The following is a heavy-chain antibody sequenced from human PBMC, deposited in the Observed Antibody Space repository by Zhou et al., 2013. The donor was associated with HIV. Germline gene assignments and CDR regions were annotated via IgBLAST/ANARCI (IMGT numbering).Heavy chain of an antibody. V-gene: IGHV1-2*02. CDR3: ARDSQIQLWELDY. Sequence: QVHLVQSGAEVKKPGASVKVSCKASGYTFTGYNMHWVRQAPGQGLEWMGWINPNNGAIKYAQKFQGRVTMTRDTSVNTAYMELSRLTSDDTAVYYCARDSQIQLWELDYWGQGTLVTVSS. J-gene: IGHJ4*02. CDR1: GYTFTGYN. CDR2: INPNNGAI. D-gene: IGHD1-1*01.